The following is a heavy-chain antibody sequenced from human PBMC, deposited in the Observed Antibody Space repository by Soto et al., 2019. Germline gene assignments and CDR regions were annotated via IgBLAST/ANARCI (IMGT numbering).Heavy chain of an antibody. Sequence: PGESLKISCASSGFNFSFYAMHWVRQTPGKGLEWVAVISFDGNNIYYADSVRGRFTISRDSSSSMLYLQMNNLKPEDTAVYYCARESEDLTSNFDYWGQGTLVTVSS. V-gene: IGHV3-30-3*01. J-gene: IGHJ4*02. CDR3: ARESEDLTSNFDY. CDR1: GFNFSFYA. CDR2: ISFDGNNI.